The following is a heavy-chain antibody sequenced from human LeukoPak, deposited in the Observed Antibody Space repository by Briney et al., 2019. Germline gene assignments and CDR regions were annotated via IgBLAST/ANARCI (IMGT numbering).Heavy chain of an antibody. CDR2: IHPHGIF. CDR1: GGSCDDYY. CDR3: SRGRDRSKAGDH. J-gene: IGHJ4*02. Sequence: PSETLSLTCDLSGGSCDDYYCSWIRQPPGKGLEWIGEIHPHGIFYYNSSLMSRVTISIDTSKTQFPLRLTSVTAADTAFYYCSRGRDRSKAGDHWGPGSLVTVSS. V-gene: IGHV4-34*01. D-gene: IGHD5-24*01.